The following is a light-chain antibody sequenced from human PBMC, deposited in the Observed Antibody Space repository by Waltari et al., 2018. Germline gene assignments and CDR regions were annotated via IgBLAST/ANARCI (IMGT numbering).Light chain of an antibody. CDR3: SSDRSSSTLVV. CDR1: TSDVGGGNY. V-gene: IGLV2-14*03. Sequence: QSALTQPASLSGSPGQSITISCTGTTSDVGGGNYVSWYQQYPGKVPKLLIYDVTNRPSGGSKRFSGSKSGSTASLTISELQAEDEAEYYCSSDRSSSTLVVFGGGTKLIVL. J-gene: IGLJ2*01. CDR2: DVT.